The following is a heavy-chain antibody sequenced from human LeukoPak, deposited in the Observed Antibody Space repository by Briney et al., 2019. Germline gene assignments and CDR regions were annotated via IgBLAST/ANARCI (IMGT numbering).Heavy chain of an antibody. Sequence: GESLKISCVASGFTFSAYGMQWVRQAPGKGLEWVAVISNDGDNKYYSNSVKGRFTISRDNAKNTLYLQMNSLRAEDTAVYYCAKDGAYSSGWGWVFDYWGQGTLVTVSS. CDR2: ISNDGDNK. CDR1: GFTFSAYG. D-gene: IGHD6-19*01. CDR3: AKDGAYSSGWGWVFDY. V-gene: IGHV3-30*18. J-gene: IGHJ4*02.